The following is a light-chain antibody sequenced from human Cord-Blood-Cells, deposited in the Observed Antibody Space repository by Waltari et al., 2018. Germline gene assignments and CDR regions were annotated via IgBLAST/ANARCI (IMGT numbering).Light chain of an antibody. CDR2: AAS. CDR1: QGISNY. Sequence: DIQMTQSPSSLSASVGDRVTITCRASQGISNYLAWYQQKPGKVPKLLIYAASTLQSGVPSRFSGSGSGTDFTLTISSLQPEDVATYYCKKYNSASFGGGTKVEIK. CDR3: KKYNSAS. J-gene: IGKJ4*01. V-gene: IGKV1-27*01.